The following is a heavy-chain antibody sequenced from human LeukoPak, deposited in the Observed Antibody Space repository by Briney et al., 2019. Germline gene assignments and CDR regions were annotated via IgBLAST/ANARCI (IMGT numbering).Heavy chain of an antibody. CDR2: IYSGGST. CDR1: GFTFSSYA. CDR3: ASAKGYCSGTSCYPRFFDY. J-gene: IGHJ4*02. D-gene: IGHD2-2*01. Sequence: PGGSLRLSCAASGFTFSSYAMSWVRQAPGKGLEWVSIIYSGGSTYYADSVKGRFTISRDNSKNTLYLQMNSLRAEDTAVYYCASAKGYCSGTSCYPRFFDYWGQGTLVTVSS. V-gene: IGHV3-66*01.